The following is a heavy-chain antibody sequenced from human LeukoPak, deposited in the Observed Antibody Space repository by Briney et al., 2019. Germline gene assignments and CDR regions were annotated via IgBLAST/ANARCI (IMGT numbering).Heavy chain of an antibody. CDR3: ARGRRNYYGSGSYYYYYYMDV. CDR1: GGSISSYY. Sequence: SETLSLTCTVSGGSISSYYWSWIRQRAGKGLEWIGRIYTSGSTNYNPSLKSRVTISVDTSKNQFSLKLSSVTAADTAVYYCARGRRNYYGSGSYYYYYYMDVWGKGTTVTVSS. D-gene: IGHD3-10*01. J-gene: IGHJ6*03. CDR2: IYTSGST. V-gene: IGHV4-4*07.